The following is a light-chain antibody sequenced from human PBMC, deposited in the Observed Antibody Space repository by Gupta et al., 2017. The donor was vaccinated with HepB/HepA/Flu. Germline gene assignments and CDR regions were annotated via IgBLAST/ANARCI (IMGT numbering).Light chain of an antibody. CDR1: SSDVGSYNL. J-gene: IGLJ2*01. CDR3: CSYAGSSTFGVV. Sequence: QSALTPPASVSGSPGQSITLSCTGTSSDVGSYNLVSWYQQHPGKAPKLMIYEVSKRPSGVSNRFSGSKSGNTASLTISGLQAEDEADYYCCSYAGSSTFGVVFGGGTKLTVL. V-gene: IGLV2-23*02. CDR2: EVS.